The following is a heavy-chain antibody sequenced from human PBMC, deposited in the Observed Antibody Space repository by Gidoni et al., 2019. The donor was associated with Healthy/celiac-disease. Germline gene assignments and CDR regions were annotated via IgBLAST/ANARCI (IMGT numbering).Heavy chain of an antibody. CDR2: IWYDGSNK. D-gene: IGHD1-26*01. J-gene: IGHJ4*02. Sequence: QVQLVESGGGVVQPGRSLRLSCAASGFTFSSYGMHWVRQAPGKGLEGVAVIWYDGSNKYYADSVKGRFTISRDNSKNTLYLQMNSLGAEDTAVYYCARALQSIGIVGATTHLDYWGQGTLVTVSS. V-gene: IGHV3-33*01. CDR3: ARALQSIGIVGATTHLDY. CDR1: GFTFSSYG.